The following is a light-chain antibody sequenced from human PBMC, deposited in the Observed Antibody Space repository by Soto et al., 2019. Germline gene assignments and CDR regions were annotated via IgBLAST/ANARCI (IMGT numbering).Light chain of an antibody. Sequence: QSVLTQPPSVSGAPGQRVTISCTGSSSNIGAGYDVHWYQQLPGTAPKLLIYGNSNRPSGVPDRFSGSKSGTSASLAITGLQAEDEADYYCQSYDSSLSGYVFGTGTKLPS. J-gene: IGLJ1*01. CDR1: SSNIGAGYD. CDR3: QSYDSSLSGYV. CDR2: GNS. V-gene: IGLV1-40*01.